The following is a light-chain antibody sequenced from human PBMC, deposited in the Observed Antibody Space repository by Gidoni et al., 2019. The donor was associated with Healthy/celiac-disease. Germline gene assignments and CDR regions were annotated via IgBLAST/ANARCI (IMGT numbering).Light chain of an antibody. J-gene: IGKJ4*01. Sequence: EIVFTQSPATLSLSPGERATLSCRASQSVSSYLSRYQQKPCQAPRLLIYDASNRATSIPARFSGSGSGTDFTLTISSLEPEDFAVYYCQQRSNWPPLTFGGGTKVEIK. CDR3: QQRSNWPPLT. V-gene: IGKV3-11*01. CDR1: QSVSSY. CDR2: DAS.